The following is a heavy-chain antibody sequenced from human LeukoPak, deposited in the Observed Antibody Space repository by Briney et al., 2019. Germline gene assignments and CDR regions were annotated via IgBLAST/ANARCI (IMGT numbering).Heavy chain of an antibody. V-gene: IGHV4-34*01. CDR3: ARGRYSDSSGWYGVDY. CDR1: GGSFSGYY. CDR2: INHSGST. D-gene: IGHD6-19*01. J-gene: IGHJ4*02. Sequence: SETLSLNCAVYGGSFSGYYWSWIRQPPGKGLEWIGEINHSGSTNYNPSLKSRVTISVDTSKNQSSLKLSSVTAADTAVYYCARGRYSDSSGWYGVDYWGQGTLVTVSS.